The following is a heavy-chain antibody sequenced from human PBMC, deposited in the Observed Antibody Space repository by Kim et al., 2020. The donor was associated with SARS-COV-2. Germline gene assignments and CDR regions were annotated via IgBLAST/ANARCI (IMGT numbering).Heavy chain of an antibody. J-gene: IGHJ4*02. Sequence: TDDADSVRGRFTISRDNAKNSLYLQMNSLKDEDTAVYYCARVGTYGQFDYWGQGTLVTVSS. V-gene: IGHV3-11*06. D-gene: IGHD1-26*01. CDR3: ARVGTYGQFDY. CDR2: T.